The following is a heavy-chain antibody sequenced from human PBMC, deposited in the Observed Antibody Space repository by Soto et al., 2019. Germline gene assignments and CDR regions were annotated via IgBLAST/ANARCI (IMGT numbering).Heavy chain of an antibody. J-gene: IGHJ6*02. V-gene: IGHV1-69*13. CDR1: GGTFSSYS. Sequence: SVKVSCKASGGTFSSYSISWVRQSPVQGLEWMGGIIPIFGTANYAQKFQGRVTITADESTSTAYMELSSLRSEDTAVYYCARVRHYYGSGSPYGMDVWGQGTTVTVSS. D-gene: IGHD3-10*01. CDR2: IIPIFGTA. CDR3: ARVRHYYGSGSPYGMDV.